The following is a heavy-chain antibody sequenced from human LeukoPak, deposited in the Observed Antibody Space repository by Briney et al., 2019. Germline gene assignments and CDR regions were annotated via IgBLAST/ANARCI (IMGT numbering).Heavy chain of an antibody. CDR2: ISGSGGST. V-gene: IGHV3-23*01. CDR3: AKFPTNYGDYRGPDY. D-gene: IGHD4-17*01. J-gene: IGHJ4*02. Sequence: GGSLRLSCAASGFTFSNYATSWVRQAPGKGLEWVSAISGSGGSTYYADSVKGRFTISRDNSKNTLYLLMNSLRAEDTAVYYCAKFPTNYGDYRGPDYWGQGTLVTVSS. CDR1: GFTFSNYA.